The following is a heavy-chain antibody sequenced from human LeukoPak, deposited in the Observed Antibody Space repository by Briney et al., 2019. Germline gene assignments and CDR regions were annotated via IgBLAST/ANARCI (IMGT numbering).Heavy chain of an antibody. D-gene: IGHD6-19*01. CDR3: ARDMSKYSSGWYSGMDV. CDR2: IYSGGST. J-gene: IGHJ6*02. CDR1: GFTVSSNY. Sequence: PGGSLRLSCAASGFTVSSNYMSWVRQAPGKGLEWVSVIYSGGSTYYADSVKGRFTISRDNAKNSLYLQMNSLRAEDTAVYYCARDMSKYSSGWYSGMDVWGQGTTVTVSS. V-gene: IGHV3-53*01.